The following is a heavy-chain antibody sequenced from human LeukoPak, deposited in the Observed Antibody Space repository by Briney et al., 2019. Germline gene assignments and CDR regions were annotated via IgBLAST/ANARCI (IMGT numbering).Heavy chain of an antibody. D-gene: IGHD2-2*01. J-gene: IGHJ4*02. CDR1: GYTFTSYD. CDR2: MNPNSGDT. V-gene: IGHV1-8*01. CDR3: ARGCSSTSCSDY. Sequence: GASVKVSCNASGYTFTSYDINWVRQATGQGLEWMGWMNPNSGDTGYAQKFQGRVTMTRNTSISTAYMELSSLRSEDTAVYYCARGCSSTSCSDYWGQGTLVTVSS.